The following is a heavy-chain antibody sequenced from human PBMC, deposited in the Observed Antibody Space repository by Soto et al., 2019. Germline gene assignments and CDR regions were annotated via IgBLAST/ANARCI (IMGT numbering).Heavy chain of an antibody. D-gene: IGHD6-13*01. J-gene: IGHJ5*02. Sequence: QVQLVQSGAEVQKPGSSVKVSCKASGGTFSSYTISWVRQAPGQGLEWMGRIIPILGIANYAQKFQGRVTITADKSTSTAYMELSSLRSEDTAVYYCARSIAAAGTTNWFDPWGQGTLVTVSS. CDR3: ARSIAAAGTTNWFDP. V-gene: IGHV1-69*02. CDR1: GGTFSSYT. CDR2: IIPILGIA.